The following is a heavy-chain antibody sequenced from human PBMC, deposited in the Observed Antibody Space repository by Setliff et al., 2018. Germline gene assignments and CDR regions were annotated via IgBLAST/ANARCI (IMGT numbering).Heavy chain of an antibody. Sequence: ASVKVSCKASGYTFSTYGIAWVRQAPGQGLEWMGWISPYNGYIICAHKFQGRVTMTTDTSTGTADMELRNLRSDDTAVYYCTRDTNIVVVPPHRTAFDIWGQGTMVTVSS. CDR2: ISPYNGYI. CDR3: TRDTNIVVVPPHRTAFDI. J-gene: IGHJ3*02. CDR1: GYTFSTYG. V-gene: IGHV1-18*01. D-gene: IGHD2-2*01.